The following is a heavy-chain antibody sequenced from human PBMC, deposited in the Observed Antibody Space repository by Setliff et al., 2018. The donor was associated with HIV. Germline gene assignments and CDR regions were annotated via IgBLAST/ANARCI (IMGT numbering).Heavy chain of an antibody. CDR2: VFPDDSDT. CDR1: GYSFTTLW. D-gene: IGHD3-22*01. Sequence: PGESLKISCQASGYSFTTLWIAWVRQMPGKGLEWMGMVFPDDSDTRYSPSFQGQVSMSADKSINTAYLQWSSLKASDTAVYYCARHPPTHGTMIFNRFDPWGQGTQVTVSS. J-gene: IGHJ5*02. V-gene: IGHV5-51*01. CDR3: ARHPPTHGTMIFNRFDP.